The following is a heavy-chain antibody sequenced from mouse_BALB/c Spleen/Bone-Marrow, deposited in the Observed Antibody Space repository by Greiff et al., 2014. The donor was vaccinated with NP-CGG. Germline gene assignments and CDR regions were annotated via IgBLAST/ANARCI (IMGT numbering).Heavy chain of an antibody. CDR2: IDPANGNT. D-gene: IGHD1-1*01. J-gene: IGHJ2*01. Sequence: EVQGVESGAALVKPGASVKLSCTASGFNIKDTYMHWVKQRPEQGLEWIGRIDPANGNTKYDPKFQGKATITADTSSNTAYLQLSSLTSEDTAVYYCANYYYGSHFDYWGQGTTLTVSS. V-gene: IGHV14-3*02. CDR3: ANYYYGSHFDY. CDR1: GFNIKDTY.